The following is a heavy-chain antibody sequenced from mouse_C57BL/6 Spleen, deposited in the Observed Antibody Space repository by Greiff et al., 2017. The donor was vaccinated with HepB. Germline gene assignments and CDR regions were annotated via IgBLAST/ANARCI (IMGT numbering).Heavy chain of an antibody. CDR3: ARHDTDY. V-gene: IGHV5-17*01. Sequence: EVQVVESGGGLVKPGGSLKLSCAASGFTFSDYGMHWVRQAPEKGLEWVAYISSGSSTIYYAVTVKGRFTISRDNAKNTLFLQMTSLRSEDTAMYYCARHDTDYWGQGTSVTVSS. J-gene: IGHJ4*01. CDR2: ISSGSSTI. CDR1: GFTFSDYG.